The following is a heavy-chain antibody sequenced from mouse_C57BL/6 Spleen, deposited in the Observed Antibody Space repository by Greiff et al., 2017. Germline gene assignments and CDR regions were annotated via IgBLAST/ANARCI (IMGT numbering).Heavy chain of an antibody. CDR3: TTEGLRQYYFDY. CDR2: IDPEDGDT. D-gene: IGHD1-1*01. J-gene: IGHJ2*01. Sequence: EVQLQQSGAELVRPGASVKLSCTASGFNIKDYYMHWVKQRPEQGLEWIGRIDPEDGDTEYAPKFQGKATMTADTSSNTAYLQLSSLTSEDTAVYYCTTEGLRQYYFDYWGQGTTLTVSS. CDR1: GFNIKDYY. V-gene: IGHV14-1*01.